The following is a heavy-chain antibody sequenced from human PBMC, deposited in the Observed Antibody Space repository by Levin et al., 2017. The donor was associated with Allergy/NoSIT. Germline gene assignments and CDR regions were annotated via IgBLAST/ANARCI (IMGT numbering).Heavy chain of an antibody. D-gene: IGHD3-10*01. Sequence: KSGGSLRLSCTVSGGSITSYYWTWIRQPPGKGLEWIGYIYYGGTTSYNPSLKSRVTISIDTSKNQFSLKLSSVTAADTAVYYCATFKWFRGFDPWGQGTLVTVSS. J-gene: IGHJ5*02. CDR2: IYYGGTT. CDR3: ATFKWFRGFDP. CDR1: GGSITSYY. V-gene: IGHV4-59*01.